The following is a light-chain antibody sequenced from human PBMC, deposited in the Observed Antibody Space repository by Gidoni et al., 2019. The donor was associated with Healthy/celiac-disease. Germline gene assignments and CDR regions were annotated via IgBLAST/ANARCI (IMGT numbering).Light chain of an antibody. CDR3: QQYYSYPPYT. CDR1: QGISSY. J-gene: IGKJ2*01. V-gene: IGKV1-8*01. CDR2: AAS. Sequence: AIRITQSPSSFSASTGDRVTITCRASQGISSYLAWYQQKPGKAPKLLIYAASTLQSGVPSRFSGSGSGTEFTLTISCLQSEDFATYYCQQYYSYPPYTFGQGTKLEIK.